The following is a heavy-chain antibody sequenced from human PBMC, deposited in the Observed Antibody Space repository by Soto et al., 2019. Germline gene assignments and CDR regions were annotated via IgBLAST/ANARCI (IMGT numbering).Heavy chain of an antibody. V-gene: IGHV3-23*01. CDR2: ISASGGA. CDR1: GLTFTNYA. J-gene: IGHJ4*02. CDR3: AKERGEIGLPLFDY. Sequence: PGGSLRLSCAASGLTFTNYAMSWVRQAPGKGLEWVSGISASGGAYYTDSVKGRVTISRDNSKNTLYLQMNSLRAEDTAVYYCAKERGEIGLPLFDYWGQGTLVTVSS.